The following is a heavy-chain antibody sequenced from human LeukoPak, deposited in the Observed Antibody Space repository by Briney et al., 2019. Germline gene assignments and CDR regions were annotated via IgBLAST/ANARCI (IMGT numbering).Heavy chain of an antibody. CDR1: GFTFSSYG. J-gene: IGHJ3*02. CDR2: INTDGSST. V-gene: IGHV3-74*01. D-gene: IGHD5-12*01. Sequence: GGSLRLSCAASGFTFSSYGMHWVRQGPGKGLVWVSRINTDGSSTSNADSVKGRFTISRDNAKNTLYLQMNSLRAEDKAVYYCARDYLCAFDIWGQGTMVTVSS. CDR3: ARDYLCAFDI.